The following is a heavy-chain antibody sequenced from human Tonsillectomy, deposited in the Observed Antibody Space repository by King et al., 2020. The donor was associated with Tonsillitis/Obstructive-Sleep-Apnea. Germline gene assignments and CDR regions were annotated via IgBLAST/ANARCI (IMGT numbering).Heavy chain of an antibody. CDR2: ISGSGGST. CDR3: AKGYDYVWGGYRSAFDY. CDR1: GFTFSSYA. Sequence: QLVQSGGGLVQPGGSLRLSCAASGFTFSSYAMSWVRQAPGKGLEWVSAISGSGGSTYYADSVKGRFTISRDNSKNTLYLQMNSLRAEDTAVYYCAKGYDYVWGGYRSAFDYWGQGTLVTVSS. D-gene: IGHD3-16*02. J-gene: IGHJ4*02. V-gene: IGHV3-23*04.